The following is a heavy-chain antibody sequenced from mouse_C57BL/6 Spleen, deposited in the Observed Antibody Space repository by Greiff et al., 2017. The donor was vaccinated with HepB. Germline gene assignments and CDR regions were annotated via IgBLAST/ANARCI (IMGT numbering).Heavy chain of an antibody. V-gene: IGHV1-15*01. CDR3: TRNLYDYDRSFAY. CDR1: GYTFTDYE. J-gene: IGHJ3*01. D-gene: IGHD2-4*01. Sequence: QVQLQQSGAELVRPGASVTLSCKASGYTFTDYEMHWVKQTPVHGLEWIGAIDPETGGTAYNQKFKGKAILTADKSSSTAYMELRSLTSEDSAVYYCTRNLYDYDRSFAYWGQGTLVTVSA. CDR2: IDPETGGT.